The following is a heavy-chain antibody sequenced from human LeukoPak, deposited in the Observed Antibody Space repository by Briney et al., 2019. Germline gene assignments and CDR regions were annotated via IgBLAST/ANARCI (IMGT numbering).Heavy chain of an antibody. Sequence: EAGGSLRLSCAASGFTFSSYAMSWVRQAPGKGLEWVSAISGSGGSTYYADSVKGRFTISRDNSKNTLYLQMNSLRAEDMAVYYCAKLGSSSWYGVMALDDYGMDVWGQGTTVTVSS. CDR2: ISGSGGST. CDR3: AKLGSSSWYGVMALDDYGMDV. V-gene: IGHV3-23*01. J-gene: IGHJ6*02. CDR1: GFTFSSYA. D-gene: IGHD6-13*01.